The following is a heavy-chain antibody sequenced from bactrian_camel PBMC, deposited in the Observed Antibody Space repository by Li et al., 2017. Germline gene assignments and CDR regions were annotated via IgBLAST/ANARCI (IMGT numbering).Heavy chain of an antibody. CDR1: GAIDNSCG. J-gene: IGHJ4*01. CDR3: GGDLFSVVPTPSPLPPQPVPPPMVCVGLSCCTANY. D-gene: IGHD3*01. Sequence: HVQLVESGGGSVQAGGSLKLSCAASGAIDNSCGMDWWRQVPGKEREGVAAIDSDGNTSYADSVKGRFTISADNAKNTVYLQMNSLKAEDTAMYYCGGDLFSVVPTPSPLPPQPVPPPMVCVGLSCCTANYWGQGTQVTVS. CDR2: IDSDGNT. V-gene: IGHV3S53*01.